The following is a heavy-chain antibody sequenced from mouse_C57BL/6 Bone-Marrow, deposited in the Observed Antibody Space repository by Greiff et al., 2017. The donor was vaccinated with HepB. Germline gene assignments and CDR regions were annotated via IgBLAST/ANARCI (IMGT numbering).Heavy chain of an antibody. CDR1: GYSFTGYY. CDR2: INPSTGGT. Sequence: DVQLQESGPELVKPGASVKISCKASGYSFTGYYMNWVKQSPEKSLEWIGEINPSTGGTTYNQKFKAKATLTVDKSSSTAYMQLKSLTSEDSAVYYCARSITTVVDFDYWGQGTTLTVSS. D-gene: IGHD1-1*01. V-gene: IGHV1-42*01. CDR3: ARSITTVVDFDY. J-gene: IGHJ2*01.